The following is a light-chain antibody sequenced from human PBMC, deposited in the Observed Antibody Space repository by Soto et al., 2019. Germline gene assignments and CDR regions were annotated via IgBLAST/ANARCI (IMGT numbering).Light chain of an antibody. CDR2: EVT. Sequence: QSALTQHPSASGSPGQSVTISCTGTSGDVGAYDYVSWYQQHPGKAPKLLIYEVTKRPLGVPDRFSGSKSGNAASLTVSGLQAEDEADYYCSSYAGSNYPYVFGTGTKVTVL. CDR1: SGDVGAYDY. V-gene: IGLV2-8*01. J-gene: IGLJ1*01. CDR3: SSYAGSNYPYV.